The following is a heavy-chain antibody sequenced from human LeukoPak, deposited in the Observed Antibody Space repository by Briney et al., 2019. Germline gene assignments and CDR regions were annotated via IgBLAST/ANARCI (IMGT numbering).Heavy chain of an antibody. CDR1: GYTFTSYD. CDR2: MNPNSGNT. D-gene: IGHD3-22*01. J-gene: IGHJ4*02. Sequence: GASVKVSCKASGYTFTSYDINWVRQATGPGLEWMGWMNPNSGNTGYAQKFQGRVTMTRNTSISTAYMELSSLRSEDTAVYYCAANAPDSSGYKLDYWGQGTLVTVSS. V-gene: IGHV1-8*01. CDR3: AANAPDSSGYKLDY.